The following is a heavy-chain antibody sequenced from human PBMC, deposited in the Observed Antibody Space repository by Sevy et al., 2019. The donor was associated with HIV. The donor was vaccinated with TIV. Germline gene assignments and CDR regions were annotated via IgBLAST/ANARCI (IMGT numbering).Heavy chain of an antibody. CDR3: AKGLILEWSWYGMDV. D-gene: IGHD3-3*01. V-gene: IGHV3-53*01. Sequence: GGSLRLSCAASGFTVSSNYMSWVRQAPGKGLEWVSVIYSDSNTYYADSVKGRFTISRDNSKKTLYLQMKSLRAEDTAVYYCAKGLILEWSWYGMDVWGQGTTVTVSS. CDR2: IYSDSNT. CDR1: GFTVSSNY. J-gene: IGHJ6*02.